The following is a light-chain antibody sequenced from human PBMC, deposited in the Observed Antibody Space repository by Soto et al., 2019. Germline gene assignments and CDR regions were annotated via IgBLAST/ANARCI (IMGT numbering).Light chain of an antibody. CDR1: QSVSGF. V-gene: IGKV3-11*01. CDR2: DAS. J-gene: IGKJ3*01. CDR3: QQRSNWPPFT. Sequence: IVLKQSPATVSLSPGERATLSCRTSQSVSGFLAWCQQKPGQAPRLLIYDASNRAAGIPARFSGSGSGTDFTLTISSLEPEDFAVYYCQQRSNWPPFTFGPGTKVDIK.